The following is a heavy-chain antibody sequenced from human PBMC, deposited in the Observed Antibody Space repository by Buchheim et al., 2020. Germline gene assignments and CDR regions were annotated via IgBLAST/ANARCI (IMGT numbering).Heavy chain of an antibody. CDR1: GGSISSYY. D-gene: IGHD4-17*01. V-gene: IGHV4-59*08. CDR3: ARRDDFGDYNWDFDL. Sequence: QVQLQESVPGLVKPSETLSLTCTVSGGSISSYYWSWIRQPPGKGLEWIGSIYYSGSPIYKPFLKSRVTMSVGTSQNQFSLKLNSVTAADTAVYYCARRDDFGDYNWDFDLWGRGTL. J-gene: IGHJ2*01. CDR2: IYYSGSP.